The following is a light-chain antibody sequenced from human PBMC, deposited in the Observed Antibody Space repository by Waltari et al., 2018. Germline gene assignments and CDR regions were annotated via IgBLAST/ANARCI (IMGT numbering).Light chain of an antibody. CDR2: EQPESDK. J-gene: IGLJ3*02. CDR3: MILHNNAVV. Sequence: PRSRPHRSRTEQPESDKPRCSGVPSLFSASRDTSANAGILLISGLQPEDEADYYCMILHNNAVVFGGGTKLTVL. V-gene: IGLV5-45*01.